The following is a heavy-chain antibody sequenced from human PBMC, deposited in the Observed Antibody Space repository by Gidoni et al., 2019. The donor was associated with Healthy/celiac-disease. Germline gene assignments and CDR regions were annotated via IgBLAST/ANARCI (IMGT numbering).Heavy chain of an antibody. CDR2: IWYDGSNK. J-gene: IGHJ4*02. V-gene: IGHV3-33*01. CDR3: ARGSHHRAGTQNY. Sequence: QVQLVESGGGVFQPGRSLRLSCAASGFTFSSYGMHWVRQAPGKGLEWVAVIWYDGSNKYYADSVKGRFTISRDNSKNTLYLQRNSLRAEDTAVYYCARGSHHRAGTQNYWGQGTLVTVSS. CDR1: GFTFSSYG. D-gene: IGHD1-1*01.